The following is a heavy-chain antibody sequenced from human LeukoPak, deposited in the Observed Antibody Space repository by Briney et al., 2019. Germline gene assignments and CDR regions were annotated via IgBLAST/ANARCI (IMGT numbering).Heavy chain of an antibody. CDR1: GGSFSGYY. J-gene: IGHJ5*02. CDR3: ARRGSITMVRGALNWFDP. V-gene: IGHV4-34*01. CDR2: INHSGST. D-gene: IGHD3-10*01. Sequence: SETLSLTCAVYGGSFSGYYWSWVRQPPGKGLEWLGEINHSGSTNYNPSLKSRVTITVDTPKNQFSLKLSSVTAADTAVYYCARRGSITMVRGALNWFDPWGQGTLVTVSS.